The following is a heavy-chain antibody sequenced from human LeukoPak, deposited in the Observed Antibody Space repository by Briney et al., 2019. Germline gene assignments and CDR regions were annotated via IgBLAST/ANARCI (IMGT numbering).Heavy chain of an antibody. CDR2: ISGGGETR. CDR1: GFTFSLYE. Sequence: GGSLRLSCAASGFTFSLYEMNWVRQAPVKGLEWVSYISGGGETRYYADSVKGRFTISRDNGKNSLYLQMNSLRAEDTAVYYCARGVNYYDSSGYYQLLYYYGMDVWGQGTTVTVSS. J-gene: IGHJ6*02. V-gene: IGHV3-48*03. D-gene: IGHD3-22*01. CDR3: ARGVNYYDSSGYYQLLYYYGMDV.